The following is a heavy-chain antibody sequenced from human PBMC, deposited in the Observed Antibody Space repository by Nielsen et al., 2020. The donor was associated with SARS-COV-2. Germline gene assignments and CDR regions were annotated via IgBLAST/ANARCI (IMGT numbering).Heavy chain of an antibody. D-gene: IGHD2-2*01. V-gene: IGHV1-69*13. CDR2: IIPIFGTA. Sequence: SVEVSCKASGGTFSSYAISWVRQAPGQGLEWMGGIIPIFGTANYAQKFQGRVTITADESTSTAYMELSSLRSEDTAVYYCARGVVPAAMTWFDPWGQGTLVTVSS. CDR3: ARGVVPAAMTWFDP. CDR1: GGTFSSYA. J-gene: IGHJ5*02.